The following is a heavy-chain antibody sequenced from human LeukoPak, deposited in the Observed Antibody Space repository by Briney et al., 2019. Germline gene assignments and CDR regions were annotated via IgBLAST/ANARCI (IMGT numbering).Heavy chain of an antibody. CDR1: GFTFSSYV. CDR2: ISYDGSNK. J-gene: IGHJ4*02. V-gene: IGHV3-30*18. D-gene: IGHD6-19*01. Sequence: GGSLRLSCAASGFTFSSYVMHWVRQAPGKGLEWVAVISYDGSNKHYEDSVKGRFTISRDNSKNTLYLQMNSLRAEDTAVYYCAKDPSSGWYYFDYWGQGTLVTVSS. CDR3: AKDPSSGWYYFDY.